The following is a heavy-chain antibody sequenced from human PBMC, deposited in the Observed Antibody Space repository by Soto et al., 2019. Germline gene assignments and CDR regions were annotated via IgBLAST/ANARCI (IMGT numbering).Heavy chain of an antibody. Sequence: GGSLRLSCAASGFTFTNYAMNWVRQAPGKGLEWVSAISGSGGGTFYADSVKGRFTISRDNSKNTLYVQMNSLRADDTAVYYCAREVTTAFYYYYGLDVWGQGTTVTVSS. CDR3: AREVTTAFYYYYGLDV. J-gene: IGHJ6*02. CDR1: GFTFTNYA. CDR2: ISGSGGGT. V-gene: IGHV3-23*01. D-gene: IGHD4-17*01.